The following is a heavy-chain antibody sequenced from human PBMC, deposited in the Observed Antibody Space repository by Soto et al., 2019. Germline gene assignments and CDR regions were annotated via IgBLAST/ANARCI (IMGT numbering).Heavy chain of an antibody. D-gene: IGHD2-2*01. CDR1: TFIFSTYW. CDR3: AKDLLSLVPAPLDY. V-gene: IGHV3-7*03. J-gene: IGHJ4*02. Sequence: GGSLRLSCAAPTFIFSTYWMTWVRQAPGKGLEWVANIKRDGSETHYADSVKGRFTISRDNSKNTLYLQMNSLRAEDTAVYFCAKDLLSLVPAPLDYWGQGTLVTVSS. CDR2: IKRDGSET.